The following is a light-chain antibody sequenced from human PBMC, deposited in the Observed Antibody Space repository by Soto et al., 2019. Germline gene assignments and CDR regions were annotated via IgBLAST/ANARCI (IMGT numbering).Light chain of an antibody. CDR3: VLYMGSGISV. V-gene: IGLV8-61*01. CDR1: SGSVSTSYY. CDR2: STN. Sequence: QAVVTREPSFSVSPGRTVTLTCGLSSGSVSTSYYPSWYQQTPGQAPRTLIYSTNTRSSGVPDRFSGSILGNKAALTITGAQADDESDYYCVLYMGSGISVFGVGTKLTVL. J-gene: IGLJ2*01.